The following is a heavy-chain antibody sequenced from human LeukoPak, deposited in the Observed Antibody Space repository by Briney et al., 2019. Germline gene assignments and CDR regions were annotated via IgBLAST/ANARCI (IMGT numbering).Heavy chain of an antibody. V-gene: IGHV3-33*01. J-gene: IGHJ4*02. CDR2: IWYDGSNK. D-gene: IGHD6-13*01. CDR3: ARVHYTSSWFVDH. CDR1: GFTFSSYG. Sequence: PGGSLRLSCAASGFTFSSYGMHWVRQAPGKGLEWVAVIWYDGSNKCYADSVEGRFTISRDNSKNTLYLQMNSLKAEDTAVYYCARVHYTSSWFVDHWGQGTLVTVSS.